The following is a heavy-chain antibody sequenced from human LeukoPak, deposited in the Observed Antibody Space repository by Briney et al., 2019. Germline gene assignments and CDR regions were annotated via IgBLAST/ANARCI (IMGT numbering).Heavy chain of an antibody. CDR1: GGSISSGGYY. CDR3: ARDHDTPQTKREYYYGMDV. J-gene: IGHJ6*02. D-gene: IGHD3-22*01. V-gene: IGHV4-31*03. Sequence: PSQTLSLTCTVSGGSISSGGYYWSWIRQHPGKGLEWIGYIYYSGSTYYSPSLKSRVTISVDTSKNQFSLKLSSVTAADTAVYYCARDHDTPQTKREYYYGMDVWGQGTTVTVSS. CDR2: IYYSGST.